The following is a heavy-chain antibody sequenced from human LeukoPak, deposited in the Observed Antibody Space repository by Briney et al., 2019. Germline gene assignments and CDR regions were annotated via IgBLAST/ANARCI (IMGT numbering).Heavy chain of an antibody. CDR2: INHSGST. CDR3: ARMYQDFWSGYYYFDY. Sequence: PSETLSLTCAVYGGSFSGYYWSWIRQPPGKGLEWIGEINHSGSTNYNPSLKSRVTISVDTSKNQFSLKLSSVTAADTAAYYCARMYQDFWSGYYYFDYWGQGTLVTVSS. D-gene: IGHD3-3*01. V-gene: IGHV4-34*01. J-gene: IGHJ4*02. CDR1: GGSFSGYY.